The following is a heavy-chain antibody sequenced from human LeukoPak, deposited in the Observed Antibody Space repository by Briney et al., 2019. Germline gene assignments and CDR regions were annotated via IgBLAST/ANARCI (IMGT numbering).Heavy chain of an antibody. D-gene: IGHD2-2*01. CDR2: ISYDGSNK. J-gene: IGHJ4*02. V-gene: IGHV3-30-3*01. CDR1: GFTFSDYA. Sequence: GGSLRLSCAASGFTFSDYAMHWVRQAPGKGLEWVAVISYDGSNKYYADSVKGRFTISRDNSKNMLYLQMNSLRAEDTAVYYCAKDRDVVVPAANVDYWGQGTLVTVSS. CDR3: AKDRDVVVPAANVDY.